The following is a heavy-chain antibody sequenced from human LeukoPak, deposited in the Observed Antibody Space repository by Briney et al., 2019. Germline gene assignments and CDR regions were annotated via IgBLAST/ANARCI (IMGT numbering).Heavy chain of an antibody. CDR2: ISSSGSTI. CDR1: GFTFSDYY. D-gene: IGHD3-22*01. Sequence: TGGSLRLSCAASGFTFSDYYMSWIRQAPGKGLEWVSYISSSGSTIYYADSVKGRFTISRDNAKNSLYLQMNSLRAEDTAVYYCASFGWGVVAYGGPYYFDYWGQGTLVTVSS. V-gene: IGHV3-11*04. J-gene: IGHJ4*02. CDR3: ASFGWGVVAYGGPYYFDY.